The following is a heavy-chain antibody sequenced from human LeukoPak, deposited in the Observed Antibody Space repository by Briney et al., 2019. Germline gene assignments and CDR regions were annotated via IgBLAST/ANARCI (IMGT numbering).Heavy chain of an antibody. Sequence: GASVKVSCKASGGSFSSYAISGVRQAPRGGVEWMGGIIPIFGRANYAQTFQGRVTITADKSTSTAYMELSSLRSEDTAVYYCASQNTMVRGVIMRSNWFDPWGQGTLVTVSS. CDR3: ASQNTMVRGVIMRSNWFDP. V-gene: IGHV1-69*06. CDR1: GGSFSSYA. CDR2: IIPIFGRA. D-gene: IGHD3-10*01. J-gene: IGHJ5*02.